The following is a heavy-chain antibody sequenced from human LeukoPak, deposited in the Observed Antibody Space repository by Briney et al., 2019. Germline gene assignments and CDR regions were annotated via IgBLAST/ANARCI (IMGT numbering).Heavy chain of an antibody. CDR2: IYETGHT. CDR3: ARHFLRGGFDS. J-gene: IGHJ4*02. D-gene: IGHD5-12*01. CDR1: GGSINNYY. V-gene: IGHV4-59*08. Sequence: PSETLSLTCTVSGGSINNYYWSWTRQPPGKGLEWIAYIYETGHTGYNPSLKTRVTISLDTSKNQFSLKLNSVTAADTAVYYCARHFLRGGFDSWGQGTLVAVSS.